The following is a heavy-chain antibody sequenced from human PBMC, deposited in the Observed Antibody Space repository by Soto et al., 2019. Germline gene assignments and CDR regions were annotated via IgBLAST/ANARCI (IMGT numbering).Heavy chain of an antibody. CDR2: ISWNSGSI. CDR3: AKDKLGIAAAGTNFDY. J-gene: IGHJ4*02. Sequence: EVQLVESGGGLVQPGRSLRLSCAASGFTFDDYAMHWVRQAPGKGLEWVSGISWNSGSIGYADSVKGRFTISRDNAKNSLYLQMNSLRAEDTALYYCAKDKLGIAAAGTNFDYWGQGTLVTVSS. V-gene: IGHV3-9*01. CDR1: GFTFDDYA. D-gene: IGHD6-13*01.